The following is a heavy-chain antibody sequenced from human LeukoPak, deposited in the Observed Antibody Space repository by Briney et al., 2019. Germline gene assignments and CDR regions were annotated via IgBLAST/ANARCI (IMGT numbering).Heavy chain of an antibody. CDR3: AKKSGAAFYNWFDP. D-gene: IGHD1-26*01. J-gene: IGHJ5*02. CDR2: IRYDGSKK. Sequence: PGGSLRLSCAASGFTFSSFGMHWVRQAPGNGLEWVAYIRYDGSKKKYADSLEGRFTISRDNSKNALYLQIDSLRPEDTAVYYCAKKSGAAFYNWFDPWGQGTLVTVSS. V-gene: IGHV3-30*02. CDR1: GFTFSSFG.